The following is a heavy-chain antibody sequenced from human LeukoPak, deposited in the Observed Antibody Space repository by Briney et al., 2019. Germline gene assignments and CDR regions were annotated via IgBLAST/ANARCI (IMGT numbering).Heavy chain of an antibody. Sequence: GASVKVSCKASGYTFTSYYMHWVRQAPGQGLEWMGIINPSGGSTSYAQKFQGRVTMTRDTSTSTVYMELSSLRSEDTAVYYCARVEMATITSHAFDIWGQGTMVTVSS. CDR2: INPSGGST. D-gene: IGHD5-24*01. J-gene: IGHJ3*02. V-gene: IGHV1-46*01. CDR3: ARVEMATITSHAFDI. CDR1: GYTFTSYY.